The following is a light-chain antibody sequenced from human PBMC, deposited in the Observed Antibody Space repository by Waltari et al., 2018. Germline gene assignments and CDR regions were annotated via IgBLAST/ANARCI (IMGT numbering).Light chain of an antibody. CDR2: GAS. CDR1: QGVSNN. CDR3: QQYNNWPRT. V-gene: IGKV3-15*01. J-gene: IGKJ1*01. Sequence: EVVMTQSPATLSVSPGERATLSCRASQGVSNNLAWYQQKPGQAPRLLIYGASTRATGIPARFSGSGSGTVFTLTISSLQSEDFAVYYCQQYNNWPRTFGQGTKVEIK.